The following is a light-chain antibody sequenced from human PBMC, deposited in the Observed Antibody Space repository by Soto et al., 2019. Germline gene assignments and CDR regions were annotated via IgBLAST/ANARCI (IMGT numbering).Light chain of an antibody. V-gene: IGLV1-47*01. J-gene: IGLJ2*01. CDR1: SSNIGSNY. CDR2: RNN. Sequence: QSVLTQPHSASGTPGQRVTISCSGSSSNIGSNYVYWYQQLPGTAPKLLIYRNNQRPSGVPDRFSGSKSGTSASLAISGLRSEDEADYYCAAWDDSLSGGVFGGGTQLTVL. CDR3: AAWDDSLSGGV.